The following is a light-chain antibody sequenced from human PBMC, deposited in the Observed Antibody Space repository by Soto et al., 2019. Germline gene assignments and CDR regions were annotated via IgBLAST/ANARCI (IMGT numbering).Light chain of an antibody. CDR1: SSDVGGYDY. Sequence: QSALTQPASVSGSPGQSITISCTGTSSDVGGYDYVSWYQQHPGKAPKLLVYEVSLRPSGVSNRFSGSKSANTASLTISGLQAEDEADYYCSSYTSTSTSVVFGGGTKLTV. CDR3: SSYTSTSTSVV. V-gene: IGLV2-14*01. J-gene: IGLJ2*01. CDR2: EVS.